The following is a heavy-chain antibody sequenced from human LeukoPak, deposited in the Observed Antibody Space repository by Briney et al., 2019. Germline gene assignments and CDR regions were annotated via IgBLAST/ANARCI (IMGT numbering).Heavy chain of an antibody. CDR1: GFTFSSYW. Sequence: GGSLRLSCAASGFTFSSYWMHWVRQAPGKGLVWVSRINNDGSSTSYADSVKGHFTISRDNSRNTLYLQMNSLRAEDTAVYYCATHYYDSSGYYYPFDSWGQGTLVTVSS. V-gene: IGHV3-74*01. CDR3: ATHYYDSSGYYYPFDS. D-gene: IGHD3-22*01. J-gene: IGHJ4*02. CDR2: INNDGSST.